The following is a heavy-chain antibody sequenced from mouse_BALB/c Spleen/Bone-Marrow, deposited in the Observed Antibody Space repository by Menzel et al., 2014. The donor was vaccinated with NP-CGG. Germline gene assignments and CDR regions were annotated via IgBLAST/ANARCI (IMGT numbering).Heavy chain of an antibody. CDR3: APYYYGSSYGFYWYFDV. CDR2: INPSNGRT. D-gene: IGHD1-1*01. J-gene: IGHJ1*01. V-gene: IGHV1S81*02. Sequence: QVQLQHPGAELVKPGASVKLSCKASGYTFTSYWMHWVKQRPGQGLEWIGEINPSNGRTNYNEKFKSKATLTVDKSSSTAYMQLSSLTSEDSAVYYCAPYYYGSSYGFYWYFDVWGAGTTVTVSS. CDR1: GYTFTSYW.